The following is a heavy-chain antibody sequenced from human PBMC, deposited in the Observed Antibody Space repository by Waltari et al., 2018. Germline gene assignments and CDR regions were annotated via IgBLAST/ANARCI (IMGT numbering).Heavy chain of an antibody. D-gene: IGHD6-19*01. V-gene: IGHV1-3*01. CDR2: IKAGNGIK. J-gene: IGHJ6*02. CDR3: AGGWYSSGGHPNSYGMDV. Sequence: QVQLVQSGAEVKKPGASVKVSCKASGYTFTSYAMHWVRQAPGQRLEWMGWIKAGNGIKKYSQKFQGRVTITRDTAASTAYMELSSLRSEDTAVYYFAGGWYSSGGHPNSYGMDVWGQGTTVTVSS. CDR1: GYTFTSYA.